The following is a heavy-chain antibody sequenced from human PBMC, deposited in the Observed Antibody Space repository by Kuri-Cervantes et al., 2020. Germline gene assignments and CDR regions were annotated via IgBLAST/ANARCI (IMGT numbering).Heavy chain of an antibody. J-gene: IGHJ6*03. V-gene: IGHV1-69*05. CDR1: GGTFSSYA. CDR2: IIPIFGTA. CDR3: ARCVAVPAALGRYYYYYMDV. Sequence: SVKVSCKASGGTFSSYAISWVRQAPGQGLEWMGGIIPIFGTANYARKFQGRVTITTDESTSTAYMELSSLRSDDTAVYYCARCVAVPAALGRYYYYYMDVWGKGTTVTVSS. D-gene: IGHD2-2*01.